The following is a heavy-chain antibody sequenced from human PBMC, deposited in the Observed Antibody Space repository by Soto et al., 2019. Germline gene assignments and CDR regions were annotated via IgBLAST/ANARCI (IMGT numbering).Heavy chain of an antibody. D-gene: IGHD6-6*01. J-gene: IGHJ6*02. V-gene: IGHV1-18*01. Sequence: QVQLVQSGAEVKKPGASVKVSCKASGYTFTSYGISWVRQAPGQGLEWMGWISAYNGNTNYAQKLQGRVTMTTDTSTSTAYMELMRLRSDDTAVYYCALSPGARHENYYYYGMDVWGQGTTVTVSS. CDR3: ALSPGARHENYYYYGMDV. CDR1: GYTFTSYG. CDR2: ISAYNGNT.